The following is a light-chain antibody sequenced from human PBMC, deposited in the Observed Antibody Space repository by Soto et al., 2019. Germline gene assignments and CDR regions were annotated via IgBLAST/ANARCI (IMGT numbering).Light chain of an antibody. CDR2: NAS. CDR3: QQYRT. J-gene: IGKJ4*01. V-gene: IGKV1-5*03. CDR1: QSISSW. Sequence: DIQMTQSPSTLSASVGDRVTITCRARQSISSWLAWYQQKPGKAPKLLIYNASSLESGVPSRFSGSGSGTEFTLTISSLPPDDFATYYCQQYRTFGGGTKVEIK.